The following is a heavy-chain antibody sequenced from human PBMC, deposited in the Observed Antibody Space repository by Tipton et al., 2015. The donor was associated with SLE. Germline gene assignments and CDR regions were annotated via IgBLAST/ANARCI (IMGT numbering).Heavy chain of an antibody. J-gene: IGHJ3*02. CDR1: GGSISSHY. CDR3: ARGATLRDAFDI. CDR2: IYYSGST. V-gene: IGHV4-59*11. Sequence: TLSLTCTVSGGSISSHYWRWIQQPPGKGLEWIGYIYYSGSTNYNPSLKSRVAISVDTSKNQFSLKLSSVTAADTAVYYCARGATLRDAFDIWGQGTMVTVSS.